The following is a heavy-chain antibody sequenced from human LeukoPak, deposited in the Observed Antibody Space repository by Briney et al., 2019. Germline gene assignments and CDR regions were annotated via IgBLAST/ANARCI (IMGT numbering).Heavy chain of an antibody. V-gene: IGHV3-23*01. J-gene: IGHJ4*02. Sequence: GGSLRLSCAASGFTFSSYAMSWVRQAPGKGLEWVSTISGSGGSTFYADSVKGRFTISRDNAKNTLYLQMNSLTAEDAAVYYCAKDNPKGRTGFDYWGQGTLVTVSS. CDR2: ISGSGGST. D-gene: IGHD1-14*01. CDR1: GFTFSSYA. CDR3: AKDNPKGRTGFDY.